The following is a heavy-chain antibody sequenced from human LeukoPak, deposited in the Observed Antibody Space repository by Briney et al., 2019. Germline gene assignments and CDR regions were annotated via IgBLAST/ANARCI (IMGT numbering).Heavy chain of an antibody. J-gene: IGHJ4*02. CDR2: INSDGSST. CDR1: GFTFSSYW. CDR3: ARNVRGGATYLDY. D-gene: IGHD1-26*01. V-gene: IGHV3-74*01. Sequence: GGSLRLSCAASGFTFSSYWMHWVRQAPGKGLVWVSSINSDGSSTSYADSVRGRFTISRDNAKNTLYLQMNSLRAEDTAVYYCARNVRGGATYLDYWGQGTLVTVSS.